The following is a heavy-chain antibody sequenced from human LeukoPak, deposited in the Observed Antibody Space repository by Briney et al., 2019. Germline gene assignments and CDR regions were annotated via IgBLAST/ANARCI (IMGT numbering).Heavy chain of an antibody. Sequence: GGSLRLSCAASGFHFSSDAMSWVRPAPGKGLESVSALSGSGGSTYYADSVKGRFTISRDNSKNTLYLQMNSLRAEDTAVFFWQKTAYDILTGYYYYYGMDVWGQGTTVTVSS. V-gene: IGHV3-23*01. CDR3: QKTAYDILTGYYYYYGMDV. CDR2: LSGSGGST. J-gene: IGHJ6*02. CDR1: GFHFSSDA. D-gene: IGHD3-9*01.